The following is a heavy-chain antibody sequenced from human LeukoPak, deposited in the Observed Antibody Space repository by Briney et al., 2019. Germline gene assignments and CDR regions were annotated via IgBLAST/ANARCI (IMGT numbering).Heavy chain of an antibody. CDR1: GFTFSSYS. J-gene: IGHJ4*02. D-gene: IGHD2-15*01. CDR3: ARDRYCSGGSCYSFDY. Sequence: RGSLRLSCAASGFTFSSYSMNWVRQAPGKGLEWVSSISSSYIYYADSVKGRFTISRDNAKNSLYLQMNSLRAEDTAVYYCARDRYCSGGSCYSFDYWGQGTLVTVSS. CDR2: ISSSYI. V-gene: IGHV3-21*01.